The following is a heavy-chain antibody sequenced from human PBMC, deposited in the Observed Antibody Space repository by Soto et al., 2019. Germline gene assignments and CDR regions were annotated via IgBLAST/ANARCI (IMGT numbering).Heavy chain of an antibody. J-gene: IGHJ6*02. CDR1: GFTFRSYG. Sequence: PSGSLTVSCAASGFTFRSYGMHWVGQPPGKGLEWVAVIWFDGSNKYYADPVKGRLTTSRENSKNTLYLQKNSLRAEDTAVYYFSRYQGTVSSFYYYYGMDVWGQGTTVTVSS. D-gene: IGHD4-4*01. V-gene: IGHV3-33*01. CDR2: IWFDGSNK. CDR3: SRYQGTVSSFYYYYGMDV.